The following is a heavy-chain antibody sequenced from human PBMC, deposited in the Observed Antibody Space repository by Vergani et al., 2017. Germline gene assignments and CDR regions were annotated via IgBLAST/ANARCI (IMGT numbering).Heavy chain of an antibody. CDR3: AREMRHIVVVTALPFDY. D-gene: IGHD2-21*02. CDR2: ISSSSSYI. V-gene: IGHV3-21*01. Sequence: EVQLVESGGGLVKPGGSLRLSCAASGFTFSSYSMNWVRQAPGKRLEWVSSISSSSSYIYYADSVKGRFTISRDNAKNSLYLQMNSLRAEDTAVYYCAREMRHIVVVTALPFDYWGQGTLVTVSS. CDR1: GFTFSSYS. J-gene: IGHJ4*02.